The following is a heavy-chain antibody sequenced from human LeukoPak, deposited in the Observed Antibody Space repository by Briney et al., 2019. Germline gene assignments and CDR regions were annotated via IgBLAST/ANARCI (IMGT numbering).Heavy chain of an antibody. D-gene: IGHD3-22*01. CDR3: ARDPTYYYDSSGFDDY. Sequence: GGSLRLSCAASGFTFSSYSMSGVRQAPGKGLEWGSSISISSSYIYYADSVKGRFTISRDNAKNSLYLQMNSLRAEDTAVHYCARDPTYYYDSSGFDDYWGQGTLVIVSS. V-gene: IGHV3-21*01. CDR1: GFTFSSYS. J-gene: IGHJ4*02. CDR2: ISISSSYI.